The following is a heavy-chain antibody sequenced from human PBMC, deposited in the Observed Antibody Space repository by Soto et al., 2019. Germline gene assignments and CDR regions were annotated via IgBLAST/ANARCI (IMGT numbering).Heavy chain of an antibody. CDR3: CRYGSGIRGYYFYGMDV. Sequence: QVQLQQWGAGLLKPSETLSLTCAVYGGSFSGHYWTWIRQPPGKGLEWIGEINDSGSTNYNPSLKRCVTRAVDTTKNQFSLKLSSVSAADTATNYCCRYGSGIRGYYFYGMDVWGQGTTVTVSS. CDR2: INDSGST. V-gene: IGHV4-34*01. CDR1: GGSFSGHY. D-gene: IGHD3-10*01. J-gene: IGHJ6*02.